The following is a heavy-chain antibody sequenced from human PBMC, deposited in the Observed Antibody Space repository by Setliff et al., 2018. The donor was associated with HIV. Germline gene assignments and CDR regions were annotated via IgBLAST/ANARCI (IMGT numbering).Heavy chain of an antibody. D-gene: IGHD6-13*01. V-gene: IGHV1-3*01. Sequence: ASVKVSCKASGYTFTTYVVHWVRQAPGQRLEWMGWINVGSGNTKYSQKFQGRVTITRDTSASTVYMELSSLRSEDTAVYYCARSHSSHDAFDIWGQGTMVTVSS. J-gene: IGHJ3*02. CDR1: GYTFTTYV. CDR3: ARSHSSHDAFDI. CDR2: INVGSGNT.